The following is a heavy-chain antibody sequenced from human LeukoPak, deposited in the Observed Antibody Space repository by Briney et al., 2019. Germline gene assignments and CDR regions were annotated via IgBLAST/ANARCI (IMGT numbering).Heavy chain of an antibody. D-gene: IGHD2-15*01. CDR3: AREEGYCSGGSCYSRFDY. CDR1: GGTFSSYA. V-gene: IGHV1-69*06. CDR2: IIPIFGTA. J-gene: IGHJ4*02. Sequence: GSSVKVSCKASGGTFSSYAISWVRQAPGQGLEWMGRIIPIFGTANYAQKFQGRVTITADKSTSTAYMELSSLRSEGTAVYYCAREEGYCSGGSCYSRFDYWGQGTLVTVSS.